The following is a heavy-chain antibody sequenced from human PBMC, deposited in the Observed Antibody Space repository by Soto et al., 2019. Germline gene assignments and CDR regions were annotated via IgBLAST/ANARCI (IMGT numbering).Heavy chain of an antibody. CDR1: GFSFGTYL. CDR3: AREYSGSHDAFDI. V-gene: IGHV3-11*06. CDR2: ISSSSSYT. Sequence: GSLRLSCNASGFSFGTYLMSWIRQAPGKGLEWVSYISSSSSYTNYADSVKGRFTISRDNAKNSLYLQMNSLRAEDTAVYYCAREYSGSHDAFDIWGQGTMVTVSS. J-gene: IGHJ3*02. D-gene: IGHD1-26*01.